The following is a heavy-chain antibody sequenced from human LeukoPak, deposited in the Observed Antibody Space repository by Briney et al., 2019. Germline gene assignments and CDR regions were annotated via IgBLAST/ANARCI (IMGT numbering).Heavy chain of an antibody. CDR2: ISAYNGNT. V-gene: IGHV1-18*01. Sequence: ASVKVSCKASGYTFTSYGISWVRQAPGQGLEWMGWISAYNGNTNYAQKLQGRVTMTTDTSTSTAYMELRSLRSDDTAVYYCARDNPSEFGYSGSYSYFQHWGQGTLVTVSS. D-gene: IGHD1-26*01. J-gene: IGHJ1*01. CDR1: GYTFTSYG. CDR3: ARDNPSEFGYSGSYSYFQH.